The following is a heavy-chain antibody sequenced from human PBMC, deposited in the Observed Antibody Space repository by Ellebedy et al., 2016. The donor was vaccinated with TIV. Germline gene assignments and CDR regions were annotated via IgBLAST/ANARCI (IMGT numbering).Heavy chain of an antibody. CDR2: INHSGST. D-gene: IGHD1-1*01. Sequence: SQTLSLTCAVYGGSFSGYYWSWIRQSPGKGLEWIGEINHSGSTNYNPSLKSRVTISVDTSNNQFSLKLNSVTAADTAVYYCARVLRGGRAGDYFDYWGQGTLVTVSS. CDR3: ARVLRGGRAGDYFDY. V-gene: IGHV4-34*01. CDR1: GGSFSGYY. J-gene: IGHJ4*02.